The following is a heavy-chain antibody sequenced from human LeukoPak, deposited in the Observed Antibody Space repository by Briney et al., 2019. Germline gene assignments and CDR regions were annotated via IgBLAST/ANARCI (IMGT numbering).Heavy chain of an antibody. Sequence: SETLSLTCTASGGSISSYYWSWIRQPPGKGLDWIGYIYYSGSTNYNPSLKSRVTISVDTSKNQFSLKLSSVTAADTAVYYCARAVGDYGDYYFDYWGQGTLVTVSS. V-gene: IGHV4-59*01. CDR1: GGSISSYY. D-gene: IGHD4-17*01. J-gene: IGHJ4*02. CDR3: ARAVGDYGDYYFDY. CDR2: IYYSGST.